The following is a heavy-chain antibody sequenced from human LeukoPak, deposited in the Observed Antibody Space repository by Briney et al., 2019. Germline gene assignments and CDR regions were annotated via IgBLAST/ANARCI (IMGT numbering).Heavy chain of an antibody. CDR1: GYTFTDYY. D-gene: IGHD6-19*01. Sequence: GASVKVSCKTSGYTFTDYYMHWVRQAPGQGLEWMGWINPNSGGTNYAQKFQGRVTMTRDTSISTAYMDLSSLISDDTAVYYCARGITVAGFGTFDIWGHGTMVTVSS. V-gene: IGHV1-2*02. CDR3: ARGITVAGFGTFDI. CDR2: INPNSGGT. J-gene: IGHJ3*02.